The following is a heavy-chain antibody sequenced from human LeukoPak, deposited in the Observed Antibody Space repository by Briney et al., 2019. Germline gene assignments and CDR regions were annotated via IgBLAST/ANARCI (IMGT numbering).Heavy chain of an antibody. CDR3: ARGYGSGRLNVLFDY. Sequence: GGSLRLSCAASGFNFANYAMGWVRQAPGKGLEWVSIISNSGGTIYQADSVRGRFSISRDNSKNTLYLQMNSLRAEDTAVYYCARGYGSGRLNVLFDYWGQGTLVTVSS. J-gene: IGHJ4*02. CDR2: ISNSGGTI. CDR1: GFNFANYA. D-gene: IGHD3-10*01. V-gene: IGHV3-23*01.